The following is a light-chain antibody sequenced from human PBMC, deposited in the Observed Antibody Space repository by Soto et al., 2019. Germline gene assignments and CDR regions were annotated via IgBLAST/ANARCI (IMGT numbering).Light chain of an antibody. V-gene: IGKV1-33*01. CDR3: QQYDNVPFT. J-gene: IGKJ3*01. CDR2: DAS. Sequence: DIQMTQSPSSLSASVGDRVTITCQASQDINTYLNWYHQKPGKAPKLLIYDASNLETGVPSRFSGSGSGTDFTFTIYSLQPEDFATYYCQQYDNVPFTFRPGTKVDLK. CDR1: QDINTY.